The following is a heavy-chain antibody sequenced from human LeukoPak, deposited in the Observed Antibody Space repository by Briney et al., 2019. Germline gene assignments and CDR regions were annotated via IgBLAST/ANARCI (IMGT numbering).Heavy chain of an antibody. D-gene: IGHD2-15*01. Sequence: GSLRLSCAASGFTFSSYGMHWVRQAPGKGLEWVAVISYDGSNKYYADSVKGRFTISRDNSKNTLYLQMNSLRAEDTAVYYCAKLGGTNSRDGMDVWGQGTTVTVSS. V-gene: IGHV3-30*18. CDR3: AKLGGTNSRDGMDV. CDR1: GFTFSSYG. J-gene: IGHJ6*02. CDR2: ISYDGSNK.